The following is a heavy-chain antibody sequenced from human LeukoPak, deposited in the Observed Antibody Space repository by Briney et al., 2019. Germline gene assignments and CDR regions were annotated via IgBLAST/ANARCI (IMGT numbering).Heavy chain of an antibody. CDR2: IYTSGST. V-gene: IGHV4-61*02. J-gene: IGHJ4*02. CDR1: GGSISSGSYY. CDR3: AGNYYGSGSYYSEDRY. D-gene: IGHD3-10*01. Sequence: PSQTLSLTCTVSGGSISSGSYYWSWIRQPAGKGLEWIGRIYTSGSTNYNPSLKSRVTISVDTSKNQFSLKLSSVTAADTAVYYCAGNYYGSGSYYSEDRYWGQGTLVTVSS.